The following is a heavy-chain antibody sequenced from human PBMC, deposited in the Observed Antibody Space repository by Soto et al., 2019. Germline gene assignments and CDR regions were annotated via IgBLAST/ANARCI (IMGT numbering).Heavy chain of an antibody. CDR3: ARDTDTYYDFGSGYHHYGMDV. J-gene: IGHJ6*02. Sequence: ASVKVSCKASGYTFTSYAMLWVRQAPGQRLEWMGWINAGTGNTKYSQKFQGRVTITRDTSESTAYMELSSVRAEDTAGYYCARDTDTYYDFGSGYHHYGMDVWGQGTTVTVSS. V-gene: IGHV1-3*01. CDR2: INAGTGNT. D-gene: IGHD3-3*01. CDR1: GYTFTSYA.